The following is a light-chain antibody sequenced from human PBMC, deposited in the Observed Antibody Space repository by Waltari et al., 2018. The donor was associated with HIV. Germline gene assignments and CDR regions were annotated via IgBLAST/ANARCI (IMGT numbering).Light chain of an antibody. CDR3: QQYYSSPFT. V-gene: IGKV4-1*01. CDR2: WAS. CDR1: QNVLFNSNKKNS. J-gene: IGKJ5*01. Sequence: DIVMTQSPDSLAVSLGERSTLNCKSSQNVLFNSNKKNSLAWYQQKSGQPPKLLIYWASSREFGVPDRFSGGGSGTDFTLTISNLQAEDVATYYCQQYYSSPFTFGQGTRLEIK.